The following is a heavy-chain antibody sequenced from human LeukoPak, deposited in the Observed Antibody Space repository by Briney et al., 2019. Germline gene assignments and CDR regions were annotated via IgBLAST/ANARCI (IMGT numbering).Heavy chain of an antibody. V-gene: IGHV3-23*01. D-gene: IGHD2-15*01. CDR3: ATPPIVVVVAATPAWFDP. CDR1: GFTFSSYA. CDR2: ISGSGGST. J-gene: IGHJ5*02. Sequence: GGSLRLSCAASGFTFSSYAMSWVRQAPGKGLEWVSAISGSGGSTYYADSVKGRFTISRDNSKNALYLQMNSLRAEDTAVYYCATPPIVVVVAATPAWFDPWGQGTLVTVSS.